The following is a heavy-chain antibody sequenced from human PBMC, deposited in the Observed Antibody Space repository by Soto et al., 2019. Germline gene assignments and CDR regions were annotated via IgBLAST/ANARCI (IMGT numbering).Heavy chain of an antibody. CDR1: GYTLTSYW. J-gene: IGHJ5*01. V-gene: IGHV5-51*01. CDR2: IYPGDSET. D-gene: IGHD6-6*01. CDR3: ATRYYSNSSFWFDY. Sequence: GESLKISCKGSGYTLTSYWIAWVRQMPGKGLEWMGIIYPGDSETRYSPSFQGQVTISADKSILTAYLQWTSLKASDTAVYYCATRYYSNSSFWFDYWGQGTLVTVSS.